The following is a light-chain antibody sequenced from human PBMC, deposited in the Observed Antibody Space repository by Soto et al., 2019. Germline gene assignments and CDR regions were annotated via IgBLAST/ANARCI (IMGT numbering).Light chain of an antibody. Sequence: EIVLTQSPGTLSLSPGERATLSCRASQSVSSSYLAWYQQKPGQAPRLLIYGASSRATGIPDRFSGSGSGTDFTLTIIRLEPEDFAVYYCQQCGSSPLFTFGPGTKVDVK. J-gene: IGKJ3*01. CDR2: GAS. CDR1: QSVSSSY. CDR3: QQCGSSPLFT. V-gene: IGKV3-20*01.